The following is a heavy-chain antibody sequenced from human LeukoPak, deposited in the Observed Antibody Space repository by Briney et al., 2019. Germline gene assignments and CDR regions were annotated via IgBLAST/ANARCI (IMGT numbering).Heavy chain of an antibody. CDR3: ARAPSACGGTCPFDS. D-gene: IGHD2-21*01. V-gene: IGHV4-4*07. J-gene: IGHJ4*02. CDR1: GASIREYW. Sequence: SETLSLTCSVSGASIREYWWSWIRQPPGKGLEWIGRIYTDAAGDTNFNPSLKSRVTVSVGTSKNQFSLKLISVTAADTAVYYCARAPSACGGTCPFDSWGQGTLVTVSS. CDR2: IYTDAAGDT.